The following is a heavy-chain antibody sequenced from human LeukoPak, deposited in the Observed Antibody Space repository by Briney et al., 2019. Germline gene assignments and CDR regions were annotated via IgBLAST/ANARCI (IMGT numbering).Heavy chain of an antibody. J-gene: IGHJ5*02. CDR2: IYYSGST. CDR3: ARHEYSGSYYRLSWFDP. CDR1: GGSISSSGYY. D-gene: IGHD1-26*01. Sequence: SETLSLTCTVSGGSISSSGYYWGWIRQPPGKGLEWIASIYYSGSTYYNPSLKSRVPISVDTSKNQLPLKLSSLTAADTAVYYCARHEYSGSYYRLSWFDPWGQGTLVTVSS. V-gene: IGHV4-39*01.